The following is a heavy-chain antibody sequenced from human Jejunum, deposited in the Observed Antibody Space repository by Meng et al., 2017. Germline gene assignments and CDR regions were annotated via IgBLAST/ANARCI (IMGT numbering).Heavy chain of an antibody. D-gene: IGHD4-23*01. J-gene: IGHJ4*02. CDR1: GGTFSTYA. V-gene: IGHV1-69*01. Sequence: GQLAQSGAEGKEPGSSVKVSCKASGGTFSTYAITWVRQASGQGLEWMGGIIPIFGTANYAQKFQGRVTITADESTSTAYMEFSSLRSEDTAVYYCARPNSGGNTYYFDYWGQGTLVTVSS. CDR3: ARPNSGGNTYYFDY. CDR2: IIPIFGTA.